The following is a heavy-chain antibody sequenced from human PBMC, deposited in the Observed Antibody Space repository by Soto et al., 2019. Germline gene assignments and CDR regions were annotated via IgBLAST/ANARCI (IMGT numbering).Heavy chain of an antibody. V-gene: IGHV3-23*01. CDR3: AKASENYDFWSGSPGEWFDP. CDR2: ISGSGGST. J-gene: IGHJ5*02. CDR1: GFTFSSYA. D-gene: IGHD3-3*01. Sequence: GGSLRLSCAASGFTFSSYAMSWVRQAPGKGLEWVSAISGSGGSTYYADSVKGRFTISRDNSKNTLYLQMNSLRAEDTAVYYCAKASENYDFWSGSPGEWFDPWGQGTLVTVSS.